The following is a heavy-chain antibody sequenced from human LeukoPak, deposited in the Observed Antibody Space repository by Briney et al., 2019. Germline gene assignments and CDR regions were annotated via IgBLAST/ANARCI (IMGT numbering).Heavy chain of an antibody. CDR3: ATATVVTPHY. CDR1: GFTVSSNY. J-gene: IGHJ4*02. Sequence: QTGGSLRLSCAASGFTVSSNYMSWVRQAPGKGLEWVSVIYSGGSTYYADSVKGRFTISRDNSKNTLYLQMNSLRAEDTAVYYCATATVVTPHYWGQGTLVTVSS. CDR2: IYSGGST. V-gene: IGHV3-66*01. D-gene: IGHD4-17*01.